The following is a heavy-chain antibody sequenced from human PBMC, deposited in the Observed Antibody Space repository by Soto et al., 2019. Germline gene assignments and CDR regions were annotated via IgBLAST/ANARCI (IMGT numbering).Heavy chain of an antibody. D-gene: IGHD6-19*01. CDR1: GFTFDDYA. Sequence: EVQLVESGGGLVQPGRSLRLSCAASGFTFDDYAMHWVRQAPGKGLEWVSGISWNSGSIGYADSVKGRFTISRDNAKNSLYLQMNSLRAEDTALYYCAKDIKGYSSGWAGFDYWRQGTLVTVSS. CDR3: AKDIKGYSSGWAGFDY. J-gene: IGHJ4*02. V-gene: IGHV3-9*01. CDR2: ISWNSGSI.